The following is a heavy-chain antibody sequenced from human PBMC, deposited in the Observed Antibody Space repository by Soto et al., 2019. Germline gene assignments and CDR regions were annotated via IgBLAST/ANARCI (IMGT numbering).Heavy chain of an antibody. CDR1: GYSFASYW. CDR2: IYPGDSDT. Sequence: PGESLKISCQGSGYSFASYWIGWVRQMPGKGLERMGIIYPGDSDTRYSPSFQGQVTISADKSLRTAYLQWTSLKASDTALYYCARTRSFTLGFYYDGMDVWGQGTTVTVSS. D-gene: IGHD6-6*01. CDR3: ARTRSFTLGFYYDGMDV. J-gene: IGHJ6*02. V-gene: IGHV5-51*01.